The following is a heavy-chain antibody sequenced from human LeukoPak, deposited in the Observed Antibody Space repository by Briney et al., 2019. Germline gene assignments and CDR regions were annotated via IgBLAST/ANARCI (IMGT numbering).Heavy chain of an antibody. CDR3: AKDRVGYSSGWYFDY. CDR2: ISGSGGST. D-gene: IGHD6-19*01. V-gene: IGHV3-23*01. J-gene: IGHJ4*02. CDR1: GFTFSSYA. Sequence: PGGSLRLSCAASGFTFSSYAMSWVRQAPGKGLEWVSAISGSGGSTYYADSVKGRFTISRDNSKNTLYLQMNSLRAEDTAVYYCAKDRVGYSSGWYFDYWGQGTLVAVSS.